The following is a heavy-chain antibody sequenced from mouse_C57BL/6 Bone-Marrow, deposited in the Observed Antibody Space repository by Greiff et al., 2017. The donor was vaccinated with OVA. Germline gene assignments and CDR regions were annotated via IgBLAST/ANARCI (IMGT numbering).Heavy chain of an antibody. J-gene: IGHJ3*01. CDR2: IYPGDGDT. CDR1: GYAFSSYW. Sequence: QVQLKQSGAELVKPGASVKISCKASGYAFSSYWMNWVKQRPGKGLEWIGQIYPGDGDTTYYGKFTGKATLTANKSSSTAYMQLSGLTSEDSAVYFCARELRLPDWGQGTLVTVSA. D-gene: IGHD3-2*02. CDR3: ARELRLPD. V-gene: IGHV1-80*01.